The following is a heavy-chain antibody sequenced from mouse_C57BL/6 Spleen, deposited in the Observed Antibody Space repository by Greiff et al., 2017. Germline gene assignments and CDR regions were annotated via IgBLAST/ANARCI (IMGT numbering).Heavy chain of an antibody. V-gene: IGHV1-54*01. J-gene: IGHJ2*01. Sequence: QVQLQQSGAELVRPGTSVKVSCKASGYAFTNYLIEWVKQRPGQGLEWIGVINPGSGGTNYNEKFQGKATLTADKSSSTAYMQLSSLTSEDSAVYFCARHYYGSSMDYWGQGTTLTVSS. CDR2: INPGSGGT. CDR3: ARHYYGSSMDY. CDR1: GYAFTNYL. D-gene: IGHD1-1*01.